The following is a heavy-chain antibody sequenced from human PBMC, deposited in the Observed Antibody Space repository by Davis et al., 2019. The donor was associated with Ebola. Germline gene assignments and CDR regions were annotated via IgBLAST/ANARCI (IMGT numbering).Heavy chain of an antibody. V-gene: IGHV4-34*01. CDR2: INHSGST. Sequence: PSETLSLTCAVYGGSFSGYYWSWIRQPPGKGLEWIGEINHSGSTNYNPSLKSRVTISVDTSKNQFSLKLSSVTAADTAVYYCARSLRNPNKRYYYGMDVWGKGTTVTVSS. J-gene: IGHJ6*04. CDR3: ARSLRNPNKRYYYGMDV. D-gene: IGHD1-14*01. CDR1: GGSFSGYY.